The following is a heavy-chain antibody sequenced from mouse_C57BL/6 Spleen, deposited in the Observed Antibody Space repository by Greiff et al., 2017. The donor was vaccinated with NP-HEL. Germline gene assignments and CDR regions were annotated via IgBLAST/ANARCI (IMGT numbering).Heavy chain of an antibody. CDR2: INPNNGGT. D-gene: IGHD1-1*01. CDR1: GYTFTDYN. J-gene: IGHJ1*03. Sequence: EVQLQQSGPELVKPGASVKIPCKASGYTFTDYNMDWVKQSHGKSLEWIGDINPNNGGTIYNQKFKGKATLTVDKSSSTAYMELRSLTSEDTAVYYCARGVVATYWYFDVWGTGTTVTVSS. V-gene: IGHV1-18*01. CDR3: ARGVVATYWYFDV.